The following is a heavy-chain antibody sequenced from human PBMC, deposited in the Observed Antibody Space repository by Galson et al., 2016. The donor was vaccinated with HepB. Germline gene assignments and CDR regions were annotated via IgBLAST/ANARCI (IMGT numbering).Heavy chain of an antibody. Sequence: SVKVSCKASGYTFTNYAIHRVRQAPGQRLEWMGWINAGNGNTKYSQKFQGRVTITADTYASTAYMELSSLRSEDMAVYYCARRVVPDAQLAPAGWGWGLDVWGQGTTVTASS. CDR1: GYTFTNYA. V-gene: IGHV1-3*01. CDR2: INAGNGNT. CDR3: ARRVVPDAQLAPAGWGWGLDV. D-gene: IGHD2-2*01. J-gene: IGHJ6*02.